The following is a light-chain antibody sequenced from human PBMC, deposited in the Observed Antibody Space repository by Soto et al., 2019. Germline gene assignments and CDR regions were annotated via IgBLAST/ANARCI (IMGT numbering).Light chain of an antibody. CDR1: QTISSN. CDR3: QHYNVWPT. CDR2: GAS. Sequence: EIVMTQSPATLSVSPGERVTLSCRASQTISSNLAWYQQKPGQAPRLLIFGASTRAADIPDRFTGSGFGTEFTLAISSLQSGDWAVYFCQHYNVWPTFGQGTRVEVK. J-gene: IGKJ1*01. V-gene: IGKV3-15*01.